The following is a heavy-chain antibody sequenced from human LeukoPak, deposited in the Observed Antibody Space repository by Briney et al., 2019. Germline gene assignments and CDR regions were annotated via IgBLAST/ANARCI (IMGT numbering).Heavy chain of an antibody. CDR3: AREYSGSYSGAFDI. J-gene: IGHJ3*02. V-gene: IGHV3-23*01. CDR2: IGDSGAAR. D-gene: IGHD1-26*01. CDR1: GFAFSDYA. Sequence: PGGSLRPSCAASGFAFSDYAMSWVRQAPGKGLEWVSSIGDSGAARYYATSVGGRFTISRDNSKNTLYLQMDNLRAEDTAIYFCAREYSGSYSGAFDIWGQGTMVPVSS.